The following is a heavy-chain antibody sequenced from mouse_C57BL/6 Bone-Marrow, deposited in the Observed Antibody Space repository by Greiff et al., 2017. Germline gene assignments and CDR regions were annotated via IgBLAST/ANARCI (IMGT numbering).Heavy chain of an antibody. Sequence: QVQLQQSGAELARPGASVKLSCKASGYTFTSYGISWVKQRTGQGLEWIGEIYPRSGNTYYNEKFKGKATLTAAKSSSPAYMELRSLTSEDSAVYFCAREGYYGSSDYWGQGTTLTVSS. CDR2: IYPRSGNT. CDR3: AREGYYGSSDY. CDR1: GYTFTSYG. V-gene: IGHV1-81*01. D-gene: IGHD1-1*01. J-gene: IGHJ2*01.